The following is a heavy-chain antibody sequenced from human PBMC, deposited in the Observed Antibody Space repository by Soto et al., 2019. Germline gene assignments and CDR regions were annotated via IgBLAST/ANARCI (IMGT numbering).Heavy chain of an antibody. CDR3: ARSRDTAMVTDYYYYYGMDV. D-gene: IGHD5-18*01. V-gene: IGHV3-64*01. CDR1: GFTFSSYA. Sequence: GGSLRLSCAASGFTFSSYAMHWVRQAPGKGLEYVSAISSNGGSTYYANSVKGRFTISRDNSKNTLYLQMGSLRAEDMAVYYCARSRDTAMVTDYYYYYGMDVWGQGTTVTVSS. CDR2: ISSNGGST. J-gene: IGHJ6*02.